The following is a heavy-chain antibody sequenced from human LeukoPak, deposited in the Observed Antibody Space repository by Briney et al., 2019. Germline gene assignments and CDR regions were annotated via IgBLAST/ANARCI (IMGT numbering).Heavy chain of an antibody. CDR2: ISGSGGST. CDR3: ARDRTSLRFLEWLLDGMDV. Sequence: GGSLRLSCAASGFTFSSYAMSWVRQAPGKGLEWVSAISGSGGSTYYADSVKGRFTISRDNSKNTLYLQMNSLRAEDTAVYYCARDRTSLRFLEWLLDGMDVWGQGTTVTVSS. D-gene: IGHD3-3*01. J-gene: IGHJ6*02. CDR1: GFTFSSYA. V-gene: IGHV3-23*01.